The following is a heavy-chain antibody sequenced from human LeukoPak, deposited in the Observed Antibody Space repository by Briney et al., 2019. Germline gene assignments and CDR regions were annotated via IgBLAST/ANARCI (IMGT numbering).Heavy chain of an antibody. Sequence: GGSLRLSCAASGFTFSSYWMTWVRQAPGKGLEWVGNINQEGRDKNYVDSVKGRFTISRDNAKNSLYLQMNNLRAEDTAVYYCARDIRYVDLWGRGTLVTVSS. J-gene: IGHJ2*01. CDR2: INQEGRDK. CDR3: ARDIRYVDL. V-gene: IGHV3-7*01. CDR1: GFTFSSYW.